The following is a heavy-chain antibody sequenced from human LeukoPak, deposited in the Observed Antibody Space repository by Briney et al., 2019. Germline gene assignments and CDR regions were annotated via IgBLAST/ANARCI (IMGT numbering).Heavy chain of an antibody. CDR1: GFTFSTYA. V-gene: IGHV3-23*01. D-gene: IGHD5-12*01. CDR3: ARDGIVATIPFDY. Sequence: GGSLRLSCAASGFTFSTYAMSWVRQAPGKGLEWVSAVSGSGGSTYYADSVKGRFTISRDNSKNTLYLQMNSLRAEDTAVYYCARDGIVATIPFDYWGQGTLVTVSS. CDR2: VSGSGGST. J-gene: IGHJ4*02.